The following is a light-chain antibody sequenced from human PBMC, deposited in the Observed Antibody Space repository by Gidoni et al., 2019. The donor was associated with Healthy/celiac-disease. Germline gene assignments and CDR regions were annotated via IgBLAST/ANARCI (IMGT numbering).Light chain of an antibody. CDR3: QQRSNWPQIT. J-gene: IGKJ5*01. CDR2: DAS. CDR1: QSVSSY. V-gene: IGKV3-11*01. Sequence: EIVLTQSPATLSLSPGERATLSCRASQSVSSYLAWYQQKPGQAPRLLLYDASNRATGIPARCSGSGSGTDFTLTIISLEPEDVAVYYCQQRSNWPQITFGQGTRLEIK.